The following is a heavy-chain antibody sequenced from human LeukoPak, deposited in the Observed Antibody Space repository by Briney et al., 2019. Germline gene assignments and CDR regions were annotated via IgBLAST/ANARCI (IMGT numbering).Heavy chain of an antibody. V-gene: IGHV4-59*01. CDR1: GASISDYY. Sequence: SETLSLTCNVSGASISDYYWSWVRQSPEKGLEWIASLLYSGSTHYNPSLRSQVTISVDTSKNQFSLKLSSVTAADTAVYYCAREGPQWLPPFDIWGQGTMVTVSS. CDR2: LLYSGST. D-gene: IGHD3-22*01. J-gene: IGHJ3*02. CDR3: AREGPQWLPPFDI.